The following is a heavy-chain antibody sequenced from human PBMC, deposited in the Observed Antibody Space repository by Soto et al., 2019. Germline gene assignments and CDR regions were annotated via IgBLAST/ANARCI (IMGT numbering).Heavy chain of an antibody. V-gene: IGHV3-66*01. Sequence: GGSLRLSCAASGFTVSSNYMSWVRQAPGKGLEWVSVIYSGGSTYYADSVKGRFTISRDNSKNTLYLQMNSLRAEDTAVYYCARDFTPYGGNPIDDAFDIWGQGTMVTVSS. J-gene: IGHJ3*02. CDR2: IYSGGST. D-gene: IGHD4-17*01. CDR1: GFTVSSNY. CDR3: ARDFTPYGGNPIDDAFDI.